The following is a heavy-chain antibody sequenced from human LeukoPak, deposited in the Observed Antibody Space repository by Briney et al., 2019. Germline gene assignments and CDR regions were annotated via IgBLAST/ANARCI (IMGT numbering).Heavy chain of an antibody. J-gene: IGHJ4*02. D-gene: IGHD4-17*01. CDR3: ARHSAHYYGDPFDN. CDR2: IYHTGST. Sequence: PSETLSLTCSVSSYSINSNYYWGWIRQSPGKGLEWIGSIYHTGSTYYNPSLKSRVTISVDTSTNQFSLKLSSVTAADMAVYYCARHSAHYYGDPFDNWGQGTLVTVSS. CDR1: SYSINSNYY. V-gene: IGHV4-38-2*01.